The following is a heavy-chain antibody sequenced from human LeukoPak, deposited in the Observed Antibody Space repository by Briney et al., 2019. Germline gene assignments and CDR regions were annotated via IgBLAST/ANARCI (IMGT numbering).Heavy chain of an antibody. CDR3: ARYTFSWFFDS. V-gene: IGHV6-1*01. Sequence: SQTLSLTCAISGDSVSSTSVAWNWIRQSPSRGLEWLGGTYYRSKWYSDYAVSVRGRITVNPDTSTNQFSLQLNSVTPEDTAVYYCARYTFSWFFDSWGLGTLVTVSS. J-gene: IGHJ4*02. D-gene: IGHD6-13*01. CDR1: GDSVSSTSVA. CDR2: TYYRSKWYS.